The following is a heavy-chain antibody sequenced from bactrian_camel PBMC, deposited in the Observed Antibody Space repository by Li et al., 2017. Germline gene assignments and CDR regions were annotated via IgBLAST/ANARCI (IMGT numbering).Heavy chain of an antibody. D-gene: IGHD7*01. J-gene: IGHJ4*01. CDR3: AMAHGGGWAILDILQYIY. V-gene: IGHV3S54*01. CDR1: GSIDGRDC. Sequence: QLVESGGGSVDAGGSLRLSCAVAGSIDGRDCMAWFRQAPGEEREGVASIHTGDKSTEYADSVKDRFTVSWDKSKNTMYLQMDSLKPEDTAKYYCAMAHGGGWAILDILQYIYWGQGTQVTVS. CDR2: IHTGDKST.